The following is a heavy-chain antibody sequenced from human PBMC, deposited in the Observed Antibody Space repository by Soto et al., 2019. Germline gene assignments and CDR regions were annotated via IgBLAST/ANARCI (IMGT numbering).Heavy chain of an antibody. Sequence: QVPLVESGGGVVQPGRSLRLSCAASGFTFSSYGMHWVRQAPGKGLEWVAVIWYDGSNKYYADSVKGRFTISRDNSKNTLYLQMNSLRAEDTAVYYFARDRPYGDYEHSLDYWGQGTLVTVSS. CDR2: IWYDGSNK. CDR1: GFTFSSYG. D-gene: IGHD4-17*01. CDR3: ARDRPYGDYEHSLDY. V-gene: IGHV3-33*01. J-gene: IGHJ4*02.